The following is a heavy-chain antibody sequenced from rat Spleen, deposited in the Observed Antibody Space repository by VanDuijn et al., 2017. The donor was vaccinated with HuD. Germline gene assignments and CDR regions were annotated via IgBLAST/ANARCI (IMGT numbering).Heavy chain of an antibody. CDR3: ARDPPYFSGDYFDY. CDR2: IWTGGST. D-gene: IGHD1-1*01. Sequence: QVQLKESGPGLVQPSQTLSLTCTVSGFSLTSYHVSWVRQPPGKGLEWMGVIWTGGSTAYNSSFQSRLSVSRDISKSQFFLEMNSLQTEDTATYYCARDPPYFSGDYFDYWGQGVMVTVSS. CDR1: GFSLTSYH. J-gene: IGHJ2*01. V-gene: IGHV2-43*01.